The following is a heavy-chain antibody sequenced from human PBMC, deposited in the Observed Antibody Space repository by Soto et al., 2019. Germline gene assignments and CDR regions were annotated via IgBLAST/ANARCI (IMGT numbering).Heavy chain of an antibody. Sequence: QVQLVESGGGVVQTGRSLRLSCAASGFSFSGYAMHWVRQPPGKGLEWVAVISYDGADKYYAESVKGRFTMSRDNSQNTVDLQINRLRTDDTXXXXXXXXXSGWRG. J-gene: IGHJ6*01. CDR1: GFSFSGYA. CDR3: XXXXSGW. D-gene: IGHD6-19*01. V-gene: IGHV3-30-3*01. CDR2: ISYDGADK.